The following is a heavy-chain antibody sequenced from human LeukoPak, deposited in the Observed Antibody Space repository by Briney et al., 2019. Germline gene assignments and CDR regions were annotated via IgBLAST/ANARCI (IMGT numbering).Heavy chain of an antibody. CDR1: GDSISIYY. J-gene: IGHJ4*02. D-gene: IGHD3-10*01. CDR2: IYNSGST. Sequence: TSETLSLTCSVSGDSISIYYWSWIRQPPGKGLEWIGYIYNSGSTNYNPTLKSRVTISVDTSKNQFSLKLTSVTAADTAVYYCARDRELGYWGQGTLVTVSS. CDR3: ARDRELGY. V-gene: IGHV4-59*01.